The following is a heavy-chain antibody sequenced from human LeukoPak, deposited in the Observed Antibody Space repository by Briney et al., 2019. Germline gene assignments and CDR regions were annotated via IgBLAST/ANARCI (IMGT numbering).Heavy chain of an antibody. CDR3: AKDRGSYYFDY. CDR2: IRYDGSNK. Sequence: PGGSLRLSCAASGFTFSSYGMHWVRQAPGKGLEWVAYIRYDGSNKDYADSVKGRFTISRDNSKNTLYLQMSSLRSEDTAVYYCAKDRGSYYFDYWGQGTLVTVSS. D-gene: IGHD1-26*01. CDR1: GFTFSSYG. J-gene: IGHJ4*02. V-gene: IGHV3-30*02.